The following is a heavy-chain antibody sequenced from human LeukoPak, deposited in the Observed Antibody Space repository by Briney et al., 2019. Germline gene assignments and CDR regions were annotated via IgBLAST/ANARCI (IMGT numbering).Heavy chain of an antibody. CDR3: ARIWSGWYDKFFDP. D-gene: IGHD6-19*01. CDR1: GFTFSSYG. CDR2: IRYDGSNK. V-gene: IGHV3-30*02. Sequence: GGSLRLSCAASGFTFSSYGMHWVRQAPGKGLEWVAFIRYDGSNKYYADSVKGRFTISRDNSKNTLYLQMNSLRADDTAVYYCARIWSGWYDKFFDPWGQGTLVTVSS. J-gene: IGHJ5*02.